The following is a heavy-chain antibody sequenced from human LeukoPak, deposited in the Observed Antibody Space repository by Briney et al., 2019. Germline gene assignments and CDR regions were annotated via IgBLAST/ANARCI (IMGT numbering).Heavy chain of an antibody. Sequence: GGSLRLSCAASGFTSSSYWMSWVRQAPGKGLEWVANIKQDGSEKYYVDSVKGRFTISRDNAKNSLYLQMNSLRAEDTAVYYCARDSPINKGDILTGYYRGGPYGMDVWGQGTTVTVSS. V-gene: IGHV3-7*01. CDR1: GFTSSSYW. D-gene: IGHD3-9*01. CDR2: IKQDGSEK. J-gene: IGHJ6*02. CDR3: ARDSPINKGDILTGYYRGGPYGMDV.